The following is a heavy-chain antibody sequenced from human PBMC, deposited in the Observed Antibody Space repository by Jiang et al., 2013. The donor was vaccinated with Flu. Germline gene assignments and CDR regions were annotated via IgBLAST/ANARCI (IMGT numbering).Heavy chain of an antibody. Sequence: GLEWLGRTYYRSKWYNDYAVSVKSRITINPDTSKNQFSLQLNSVTPEDTAVYYCARDHGVAVAGTFDYWGQGTLVTVSS. CDR3: ARDHGVAVAGTFDY. V-gene: IGHV6-1*01. CDR2: TYYRSKWYN. D-gene: IGHD6-19*01. J-gene: IGHJ4*02.